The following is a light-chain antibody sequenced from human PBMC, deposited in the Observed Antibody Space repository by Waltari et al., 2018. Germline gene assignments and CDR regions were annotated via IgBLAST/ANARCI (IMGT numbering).Light chain of an antibody. CDR2: EVS. J-gene: IGLJ2*01. CDR1: SSDLGGYDF. V-gene: IGLV2-8*01. CDR3: SSYVGSNNPV. Sequence: QSALTQPPSASGSPGQSVTISCTGTSSDLGGYDFVSWYQHHPGKAPKLMIYEVSKRPSGVPDRFSGSQSGNPASLTVSGLQAEDEADYYCSSYVGSNNPVFGGGTKLTVL.